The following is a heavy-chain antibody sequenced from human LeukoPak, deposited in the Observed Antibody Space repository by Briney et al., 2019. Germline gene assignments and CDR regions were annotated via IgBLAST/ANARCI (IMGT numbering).Heavy chain of an antibody. CDR1: GFTFINYA. Sequence: PGGSLRLSCAASGFTFINYAMSWVRQAPGKGLECVSGISGSGGSSYYADSVKGRFTISRDNSKNMLYLQMNSLRAEDTAVYYCAKADGQWVVGGHYYFDYWGQGTVVTVSS. CDR3: AKADGQWVVGGHYYFDY. V-gene: IGHV3-23*01. J-gene: IGHJ4*02. D-gene: IGHD6-19*01. CDR2: ISGSGGSS.